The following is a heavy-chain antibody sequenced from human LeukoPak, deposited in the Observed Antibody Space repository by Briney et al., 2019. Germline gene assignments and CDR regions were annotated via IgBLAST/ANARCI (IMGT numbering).Heavy chain of an antibody. CDR2: ISRSSSII. CDR1: GFTFSNYS. J-gene: IGHJ3*02. V-gene: IGHV3-48*01. CDR3: ARAKRNGFDI. Sequence: GGSLRLSCAASGFTFSNYSMNWVRQAPGKGLEWVSYISRSSSIIYYADSVKGRFTISRDNAKNSLFLQMNSPRAEDTAVYYCARAKRNGFDIWGQGTMVTVSS.